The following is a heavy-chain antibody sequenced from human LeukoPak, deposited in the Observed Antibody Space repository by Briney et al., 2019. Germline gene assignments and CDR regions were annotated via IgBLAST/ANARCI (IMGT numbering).Heavy chain of an antibody. J-gene: IGHJ4*02. CDR1: GGSFSGYY. CDR3: ARHYGP. CDR2: INHSGST. Sequence: SETLSLTCAVYGGSFSGYYWSWIRQPPGKGLEWIGEINHSGSTNYNPSLKSRVTISVDTSKNQFPLKLNSVTATDTAVYYCARHYGPWGQGTLVTVSS. D-gene: IGHD3-16*01. V-gene: IGHV4-34*01.